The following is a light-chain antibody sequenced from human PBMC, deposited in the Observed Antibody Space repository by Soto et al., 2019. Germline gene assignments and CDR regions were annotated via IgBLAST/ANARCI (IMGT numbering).Light chain of an antibody. V-gene: IGKV1-5*03. CDR3: QQYKSHRRT. CDR2: KAS. CDR1: QTLSSW. J-gene: IGKJ1*01. Sequence: DVQMTQSPATLAGSVGGRVTMTCRASQTLSSWLAWYQQKPGKAPKLLIYKASTLKSGVPSRFSGSGSGTEFTLTISSLQPDDFATYYCQQYKSHRRTFGQGTNVDI.